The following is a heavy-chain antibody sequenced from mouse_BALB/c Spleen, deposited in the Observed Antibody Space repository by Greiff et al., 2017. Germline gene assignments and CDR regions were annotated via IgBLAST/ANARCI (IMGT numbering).Heavy chain of an antibody. V-gene: IGHV1S81*02. J-gene: IGHJ4*01. CDR2: INPSNGGT. Sequence: VQLQQSGAELVKPGASVKLSCKASGYTFTSYYMYWVKQRPGQGLEWIGEINPSNGGTNFNEKFKSKATLTVDKSSSTAYMQLSSLTSEDSAVYYCTRSFFMDYWGQGTSVTVSS. CDR1: GYTFTSYY. CDR3: TRSFFMDY.